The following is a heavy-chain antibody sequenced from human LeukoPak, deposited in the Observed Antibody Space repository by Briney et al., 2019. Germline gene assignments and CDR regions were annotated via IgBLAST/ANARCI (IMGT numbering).Heavy chain of an antibody. CDR3: AKHNIDY. J-gene: IGHJ4*02. CDR1: GVTLSTYA. V-gene: IGHV3-23*01. CDR2: ISSSGSGDNT. D-gene: IGHD1-1*01. Sequence: GGSLRLSCAASGVTLSTYAMSWARQAPGKGLEWVSGISSSGSGDNTYYADSVKGRFTISRDSSKNTLFLHMNTLRAEDTAVYYCAKHNIDYWGQGTLVTVSS.